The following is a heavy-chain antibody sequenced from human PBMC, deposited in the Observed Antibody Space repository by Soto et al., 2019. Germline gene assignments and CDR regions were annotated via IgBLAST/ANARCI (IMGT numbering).Heavy chain of an antibody. CDR1: GYRFFDYW. V-gene: IGHV5-51*03. Sequence: DVQLVQSGAEVKKPGESLKISCQGYGYRFFDYWIGWVRQTPGKGLQWMRIIYPDESQTIYSQSFQDHVTFSAGRSITAAYLQWSSLQASDSGLYYCARFGGPALSHNWFDAWGQGTLVTVSS. CDR2: IYPDESQT. CDR3: ARFGGPALSHNWFDA. D-gene: IGHD3-16*01. J-gene: IGHJ5*02.